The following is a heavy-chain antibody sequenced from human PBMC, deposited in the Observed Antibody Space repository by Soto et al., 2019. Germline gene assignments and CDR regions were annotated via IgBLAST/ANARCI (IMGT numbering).Heavy chain of an antibody. Sequence: GGSLRLSCAASGFTFSSYAMSWVRQAPGKGLEWVSAISGSGGSTYYADSVKGRFTISGDNSKNTLYLQMNSLRAEDTAVYYCAKQITIFGVGYYYYMDVWGKGTTVTVSS. CDR3: AKQITIFGVGYYYYMDV. V-gene: IGHV3-23*01. D-gene: IGHD3-3*01. CDR2: ISGSGGST. CDR1: GFTFSSYA. J-gene: IGHJ6*03.